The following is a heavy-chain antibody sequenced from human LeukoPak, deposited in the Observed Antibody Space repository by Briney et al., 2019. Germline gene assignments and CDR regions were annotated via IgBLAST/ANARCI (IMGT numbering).Heavy chain of an antibody. J-gene: IGHJ6*03. D-gene: IGHD6-13*01. CDR2: IYTSGST. CDR1: GGSISSYY. Sequence: SETLSLTCTVSGGSISSYYWSWIRQPAGKGLEWIGRIYTSGSTNYNPSLKSRVTMSVDTSKNQFSLKLSSVTAADTAVYYCARESSSWVYYYMDVWGKGTTVTVSS. V-gene: IGHV4-4*07. CDR3: ARESSSWVYYYMDV.